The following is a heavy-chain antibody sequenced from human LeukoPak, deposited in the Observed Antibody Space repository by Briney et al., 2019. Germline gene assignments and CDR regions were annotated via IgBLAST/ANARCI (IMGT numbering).Heavy chain of an antibody. CDR3: ARAPYYYGMDV. CDR2: INHSGST. V-gene: IGHV4-34*01. Sequence: PSEALSLTCAVYGGSFSGYYWSWIRQPPGKGLEWIREINHSGSTNYNPSLKSRVTISVDTSKNQFSLKLSSVTAADTAVYYCARAPYYYGMDVWGQGTTVTVSS. CDR1: GGSFSGYY. J-gene: IGHJ6*02.